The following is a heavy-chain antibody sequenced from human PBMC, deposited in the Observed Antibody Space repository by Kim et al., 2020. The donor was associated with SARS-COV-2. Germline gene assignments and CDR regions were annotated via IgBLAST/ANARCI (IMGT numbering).Heavy chain of an antibody. Sequence: GGSLRLSCAASGFTFSSYGMHWVRQAPGKGLEWVAVISYDGSNKYYADSVKGRFTISRDNSKNTLYLQMNSLRAEDTAVYYCAKDDSMRGYYDFWSGYYNDALDIWGQGRIVTVSS. D-gene: IGHD3-3*01. CDR1: GFTFSSYG. V-gene: IGHV3-30*18. CDR2: ISYDGSNK. J-gene: IGHJ3*02. CDR3: AKDDSMRGYYDFWSGYYNDALDI.